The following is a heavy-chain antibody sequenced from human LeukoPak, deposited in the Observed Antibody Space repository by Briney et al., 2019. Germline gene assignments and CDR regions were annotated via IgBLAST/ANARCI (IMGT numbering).Heavy chain of an antibody. D-gene: IGHD6-13*01. J-gene: IGHJ4*02. V-gene: IGHV4-4*07. CDR2: IYTSGRT. CDR3: ARVGAAAGKIDY. Sequence: PSETLSLTCTVSGGSISYYYWNWIRQPAGKGLGWIGRIYTSGRTYYNPSLKSRVSMSVDTSKNQFSLKLSSVTAADTAVYYCARVGAAAGKIDYWGQGTLVTVSS. CDR1: GGSISYYY.